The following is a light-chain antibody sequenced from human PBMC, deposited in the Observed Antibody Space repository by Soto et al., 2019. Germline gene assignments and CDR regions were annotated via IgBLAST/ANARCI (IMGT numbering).Light chain of an antibody. Sequence: DFVMTQAPDSLAVALGERATINCKSSQSVLYNSNNKNHLGWFQQKPGHPPKLLIYRGSFRPSGVPDRFSGSGSGTDFTLTISSLQAKDVAVYYCQQYYSIPFTFGQGTKLEI. CDR3: QQYYSIPFT. CDR1: QSVLYNSNNKNH. J-gene: IGKJ2*01. CDR2: RGS. V-gene: IGKV4-1*01.